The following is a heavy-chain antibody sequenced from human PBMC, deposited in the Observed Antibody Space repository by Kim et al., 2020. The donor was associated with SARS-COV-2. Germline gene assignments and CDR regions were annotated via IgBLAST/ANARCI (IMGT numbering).Heavy chain of an antibody. J-gene: IGHJ6*02. Sequence: SETLSLTCTVSGGSISSYYWSWIRQPPGKGLEWIGYIYYSGSTNYNPSLKSRVTISVDTSKNQFSLKLGSVTAADTTVYYCARAPGWAGYYYYGMDVWGQGITVAV. CDR3: ARAPGWAGYYYYGMDV. CDR2: IYYSGST. CDR1: GGSISSYY. V-gene: IGHV4-59*13. D-gene: IGHD1-26*01.